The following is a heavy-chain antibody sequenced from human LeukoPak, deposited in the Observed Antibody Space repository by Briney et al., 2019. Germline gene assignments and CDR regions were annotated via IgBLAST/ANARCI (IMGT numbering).Heavy chain of an antibody. CDR3: AKENYYDSSGSFDS. D-gene: IGHD3-22*01. J-gene: IGHJ5*01. Sequence: PGGSLRLSCAASGFTFSSYPLHWVRQAPGKGLEWVAFIRYDGSNKYYADSVKGRFTISRDNSKNTLYLQMNSLRAEDTAVYYCAKENYYDSSGSFDSWGQGTLVTDTS. CDR2: IRYDGSNK. V-gene: IGHV3-30*02. CDR1: GFTFSSYP.